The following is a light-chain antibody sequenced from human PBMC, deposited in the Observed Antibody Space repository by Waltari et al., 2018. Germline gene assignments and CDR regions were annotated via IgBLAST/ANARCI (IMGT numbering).Light chain of an antibody. CDR1: SSNIGRNY. V-gene: IGLV1-47*01. Sequence: QSVLTQPPSASGPPGQRVTISCSGRSSNIGRNYVYWYPHVPGPAPKLLIYRNNQRPSGVPDRFSGSKSGTSASLAISGLRSEDEADYYCAAWDDSLSRWLLGGGTKLTVL. CDR3: AAWDDSLSRWL. J-gene: IGLJ3*02. CDR2: RNN.